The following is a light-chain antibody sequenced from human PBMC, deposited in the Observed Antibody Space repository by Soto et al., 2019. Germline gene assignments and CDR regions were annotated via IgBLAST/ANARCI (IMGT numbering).Light chain of an antibody. J-gene: IGLJ1*01. Sequence: QSVLTQPRSVSGSPGQSVTISCTGTSSDVGGYYYVSWYQQHPGKAPKLMIYDVNKRPSGVPDRFSASKSGITASLTISGLQAEDEADYYCCSYTAGGTIFGTGTKLTVL. CDR2: DVN. CDR1: SSDVGGYYY. CDR3: CSYTAGGTI. V-gene: IGLV2-11*01.